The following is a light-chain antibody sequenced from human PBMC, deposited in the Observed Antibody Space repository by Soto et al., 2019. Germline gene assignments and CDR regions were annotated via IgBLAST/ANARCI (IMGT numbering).Light chain of an antibody. J-gene: IGLJ1*01. V-gene: IGLV2-11*01. Sequence: QSALTQPRSVSGSPGQSVTISCTGTSSDVGGYNYVSWYQQHPGKAPKFMIYDVSKRPSGVPDRFSGSKSGNTVSLTISGLQAEDEADYYCCSYAGSFSYVFGTGTKVTVL. CDR2: DVS. CDR1: SSDVGGYNY. CDR3: CSYAGSFSYV.